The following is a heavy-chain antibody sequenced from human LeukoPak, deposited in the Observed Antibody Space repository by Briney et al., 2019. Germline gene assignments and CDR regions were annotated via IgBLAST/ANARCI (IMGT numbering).Heavy chain of an antibody. D-gene: IGHD3-10*01. CDR1: GYTFTGYY. Sequence: GASVKVSCKASGYTFTGYYMHWVRQAPGQGLEWMGWINPNSGGTNYAQKFQGRVTMTRDTSISTAYMELSRLRSDDTAVYYCATLTGGLYYYGSGGSYYWGQGTLVTVSS. CDR2: INPNSGGT. J-gene: IGHJ4*02. V-gene: IGHV1-2*02. CDR3: ATLTGGLYYYGSGGSYY.